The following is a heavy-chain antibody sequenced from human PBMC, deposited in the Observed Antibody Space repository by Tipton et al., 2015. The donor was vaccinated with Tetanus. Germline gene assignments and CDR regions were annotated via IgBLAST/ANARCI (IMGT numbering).Heavy chain of an antibody. D-gene: IGHD1-1*01. Sequence: QLVQSGAEVRKPGESLRISCQGSGYSFAKYWIAWVRQTPGKGLEWMGTIYGGDAEGRYSPSFQGQVTISAEKSVTTAYLHGSSLKASDTAVYYGAAVGLRTGVRNTLDRWGQGTLVAVSS. CDR3: AAVGLRTGVRNTLDR. CDR2: IYGGDAEG. J-gene: IGHJ5*02. V-gene: IGHV5-51*01. CDR1: GYSFAKYW.